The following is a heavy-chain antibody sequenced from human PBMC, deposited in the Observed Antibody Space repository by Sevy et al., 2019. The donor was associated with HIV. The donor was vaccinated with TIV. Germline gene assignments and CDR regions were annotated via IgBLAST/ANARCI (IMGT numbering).Heavy chain of an antibody. CDR2: IIPIFGTT. CDR1: GGTFSNYA. V-gene: IGHV1-69*13. Sequence: ASVKVSCKDSGGTFSNYAISWVRQAPGQGLEWMGGIIPIFGTTNYAQKFQGRVTITADESTTTAYMELSSLRSEDMAVYYCARGPIVAVPAARPNWFDPWGQGTLVTVSS. CDR3: ARGPIVAVPAARPNWFDP. J-gene: IGHJ5*02. D-gene: IGHD2-2*01.